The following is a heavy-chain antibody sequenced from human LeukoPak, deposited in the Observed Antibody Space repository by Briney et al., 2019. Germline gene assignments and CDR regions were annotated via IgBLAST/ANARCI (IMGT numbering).Heavy chain of an antibody. V-gene: IGHV3-7*01. CDR3: ARQTTGYYTTDAFDI. J-gene: IGHJ3*02. CDR1: GFTFSRYW. D-gene: IGHD3/OR15-3a*01. Sequence: PGGSLRLSCAASGFTFSRYWMSWVRQAPGKGLEWVANIKQDGSEKYYVDSVKGRFTISRDNAKNSLYLQMNSLRAEDTAVYYCARQTTGYYTTDAFDIWGQGTMVTVSS. CDR2: IKQDGSEK.